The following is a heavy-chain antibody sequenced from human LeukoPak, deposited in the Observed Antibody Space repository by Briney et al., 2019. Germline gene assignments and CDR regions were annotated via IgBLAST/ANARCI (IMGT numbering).Heavy chain of an antibody. CDR3: TSLRDSWNGHYAFDS. CDR2: IHFTGTT. CDR1: GASISSSY. V-gene: IGHV4-59*12. D-gene: IGHD3-3*01. Sequence: SETLSLTCIVSGASISSSYWSWIRQSPGTGLEWIAYIHFTGTTNFNPSLKNRVTISVDTSKNQFSLRLTSVTAADTAVYYCTSLRDSWNGHYAFDSWGQGALVSVSS. J-gene: IGHJ4*02.